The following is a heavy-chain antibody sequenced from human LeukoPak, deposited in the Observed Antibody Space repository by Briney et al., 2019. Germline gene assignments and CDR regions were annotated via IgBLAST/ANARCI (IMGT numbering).Heavy chain of an antibody. CDR3: ARDLSGSSSWYA. D-gene: IGHD6-13*01. CDR2: ISSSSSYI. V-gene: IGHV3-21*01. J-gene: IGHJ5*02. Sequence: GGSLRLSCAASGFTFSSYSMNWVRQAPGKGLEWVSSISSSSSYIYYADSVKGRFTISRDNAKNSLYLQMDSLRAEDTAVYYCARDLSGSSSWYAWGQGTLVTVSS. CDR1: GFTFSSYS.